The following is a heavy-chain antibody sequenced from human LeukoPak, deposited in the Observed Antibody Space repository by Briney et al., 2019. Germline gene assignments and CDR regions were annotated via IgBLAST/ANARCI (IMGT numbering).Heavy chain of an antibody. CDR2: IIPIFGTA. Sequence: SVKVSCXASGGTFSSYAISWVRQAPGQGLVWMGRIIPIFGTANYAQKFQGRVTITTDESTSTAYMELSSLRSEDTAVYYCASIAARPNDAFDIWGQGTMVTVSS. J-gene: IGHJ3*02. CDR1: GGTFSSYA. D-gene: IGHD6-6*01. V-gene: IGHV1-69*05. CDR3: ASIAARPNDAFDI.